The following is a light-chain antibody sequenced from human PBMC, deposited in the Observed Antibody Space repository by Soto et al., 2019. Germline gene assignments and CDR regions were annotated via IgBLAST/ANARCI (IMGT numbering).Light chain of an antibody. Sequence: QSVLTQSPSASASLGASVKLTCTLSSGHSSYAIAWHQQQPEKGPRYLMKLNSDGSHYKGDGIPDRFSGSSSGAERYLTISSLQSEDEADYYCQTWGPGFQVFGGGTTLTVL. CDR3: QTWGPGFQV. V-gene: IGLV4-69*01. CDR2: LNSDGSH. CDR1: SGHSSYA. J-gene: IGLJ3*02.